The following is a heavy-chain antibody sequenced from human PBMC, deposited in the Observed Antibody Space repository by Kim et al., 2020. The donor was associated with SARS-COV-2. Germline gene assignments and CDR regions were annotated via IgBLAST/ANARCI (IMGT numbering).Heavy chain of an antibody. J-gene: IGHJ6*02. CDR1: GFTFDDYA. CDR2: ISWIIVTL. D-gene: IGHD3-16*02. CDR3: AKDRRGVIQTAYGMVV. Sequence: GGSLRLSCAASGFTFDDYAMHWVRQAPGKGLEWVSGISWIIVTLGYAASVTGRFTISRANAKNSLYLQMNSLRAEDTALYYCAKDRRGVIQTAYGMVVWGPGTTVNVSS. V-gene: IGHV3-9*01.